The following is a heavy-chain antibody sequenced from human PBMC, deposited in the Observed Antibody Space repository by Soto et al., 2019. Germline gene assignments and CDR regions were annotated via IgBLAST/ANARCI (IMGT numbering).Heavy chain of an antibody. Sequence: EVQLLESGGGLVQPGGSLRLSCAASGFAFSTYAMSWVRQAPGKGLEWVSGISGSDDNRYYADSVKGRFTISRDNSKNTVYLQMNSLRVEDTATYHCAKPSYTLGVVIVGAFDYWGQGALVTVSS. CDR3: AKPSYTLGVVIVGAFDY. V-gene: IGHV3-23*01. CDR2: ISGSDDNR. J-gene: IGHJ4*02. D-gene: IGHD3-3*01. CDR1: GFAFSTYA.